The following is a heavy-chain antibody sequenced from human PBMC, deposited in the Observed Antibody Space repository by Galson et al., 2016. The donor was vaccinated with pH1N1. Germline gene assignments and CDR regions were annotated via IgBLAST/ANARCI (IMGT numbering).Heavy chain of an antibody. Sequence: QSGAEVKKPGESLKISCKGSGYSFSSYWIGWVRQLPGKGLEWMGIIYPGDSDTRYSPSFLGQAIMSADKSISTAFLQWSSLNASDTAMYYCARRGINGTDFWGQGTLFTVSS. CDR2: IYPGDSDT. D-gene: IGHD1/OR15-1a*01. CDR3: ARRGINGTDF. J-gene: IGHJ4*02. CDR1: GYSFSSYW. V-gene: IGHV5-51*03.